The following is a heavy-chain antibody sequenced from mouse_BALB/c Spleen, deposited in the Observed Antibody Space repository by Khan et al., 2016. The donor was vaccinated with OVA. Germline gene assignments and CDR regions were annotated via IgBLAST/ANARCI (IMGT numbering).Heavy chain of an antibody. CDR1: GYTFTSYT. V-gene: IGHV1-4*01. CDR3: AREGAYYRSDGWFAY. D-gene: IGHD2-14*01. CDR2: INPSSGYT. Sequence: QIQLVQSGAELARPGASVKMSSKASGYTFTSYTMHWVKQRPGQGLEWIGYINPSSGYTNYNQKFRDKATLTADKSSSTAYMQLSSLTSEDSAVYYCAREGAYYRSDGWFAYWGQGTLVTVSA. J-gene: IGHJ3*01.